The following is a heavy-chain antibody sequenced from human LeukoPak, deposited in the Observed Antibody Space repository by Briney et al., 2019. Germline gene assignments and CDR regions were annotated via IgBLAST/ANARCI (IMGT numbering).Heavy chain of an antibody. V-gene: IGHV1-8*03. CDR1: GYTFTSYD. CDR3: ARGLMVTTDYYYYYYMDV. Sequence: ASVKVSCKASGYTFTSYDINWVRQATGQGLEWMGWMNPNSGNTGHAQKFQGRVTITRNTSISTAYMELSSLRSEDTAVYYCARGLMVTTDYYYYYYMDVWGKGTTVTVSS. CDR2: MNPNSGNT. J-gene: IGHJ6*03. D-gene: IGHD4-17*01.